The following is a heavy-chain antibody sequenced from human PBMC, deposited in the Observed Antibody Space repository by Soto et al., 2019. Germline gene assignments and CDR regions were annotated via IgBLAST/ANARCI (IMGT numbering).Heavy chain of an antibody. D-gene: IGHD6-6*01. CDR1: GFTFTSSA. CDR3: AADRYSSSSGYYYGMDV. V-gene: IGHV1-58*01. J-gene: IGHJ6*02. Sequence: SVKVSCKASGFTFTSSAVQWVRQARVQRLEWIGWIVVGSGNTNYAQKFQERVTITRDMSTSTAYMELSSLRSEDTAVYYCAADRYSSSSGYYYGMDVWGQGTTVTVS. CDR2: IVVGSGNT.